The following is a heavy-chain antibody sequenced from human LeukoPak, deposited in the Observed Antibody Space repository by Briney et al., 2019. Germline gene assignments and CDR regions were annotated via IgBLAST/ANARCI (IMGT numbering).Heavy chain of an antibody. D-gene: IGHD3-10*01. CDR1: GYSISSGYY. CDR2: SGST. J-gene: IGHJ5*02. Sequence: PSETLSLTCTVSGYSISSGYYWGWIRQPPGKGLEWIGSGSTYYNPSLKSRVTISVDTSKNQFSLKLSSVTAADTAVYYCARAQIRFGDSPWFDPWGQGTLVTVSS. V-gene: IGHV4-38-2*02. CDR3: ARAQIRFGDSPWFDP.